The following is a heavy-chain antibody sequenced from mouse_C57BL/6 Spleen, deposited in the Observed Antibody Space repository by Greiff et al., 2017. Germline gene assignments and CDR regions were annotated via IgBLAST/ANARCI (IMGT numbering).Heavy chain of an antibody. V-gene: IGHV1-53*01. D-gene: IGHD4-1*01. CDR2: INPSNGGT. J-gene: IGHJ1*03. CDR1: GYTFTSYW. Sequence: QVQLQQPGTELVKPGASVKLSCKASGYTFTSYWMHWVKQRPGQGLEWIGNINPSNGGTNYNEKFKSKATLTVDKSSSTAYMQLSSLTSEDSAVYDCARRTGTFSYWYFDVWGTGTTVTVSS. CDR3: ARRTGTFSYWYFDV.